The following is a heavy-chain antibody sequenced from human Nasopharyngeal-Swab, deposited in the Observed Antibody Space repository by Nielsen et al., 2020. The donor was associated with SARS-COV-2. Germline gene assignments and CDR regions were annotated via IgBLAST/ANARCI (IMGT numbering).Heavy chain of an antibody. J-gene: IGHJ6*02. Sequence: ASVKVSCKASGYTFTGYYMHWVRQAPGQGLEWMGRINPNSGGTNYAQKFQGRVTMTRDTSISTAYMELSRLRSDDTAVYYCANQKIYYYYGMDVWGQGTTVTVSS. CDR1: GYTFTGYY. CDR2: INPNSGGT. V-gene: IGHV1-2*06. CDR3: ANQKIYYYYGMDV.